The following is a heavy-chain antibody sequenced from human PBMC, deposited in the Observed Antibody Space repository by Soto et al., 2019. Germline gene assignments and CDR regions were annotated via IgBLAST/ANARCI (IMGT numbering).Heavy chain of an antibody. CDR1: GGTISTSTFY. J-gene: IGHJ4*01. V-gene: IGHV4-39*01. CDR3: ARRHGLDIDDDY. D-gene: IGHD3-9*01. CDR2: FYYSGNT. Sequence: SETLSLTCTVAGGTISTSTFYWGWMRQPPGKGLEWIARFYYSGNTYYNPSLKSRVTISVDTSKNQFSLKLSSVTAADTAVYYFARRHGLDIDDDYWGHGTLVTVSS.